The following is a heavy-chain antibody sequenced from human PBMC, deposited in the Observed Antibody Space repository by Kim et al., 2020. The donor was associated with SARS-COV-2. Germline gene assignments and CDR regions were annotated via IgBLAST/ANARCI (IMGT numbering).Heavy chain of an antibody. CDR1: GGSISSGGYS. V-gene: IGHV4-30-2*01. D-gene: IGHD1-1*01. CDR3: ARARELPTNDELYYYG. CDR2: IYHSGST. Sequence: SETLSLTCAVSGGSISSGGYSWSWIRQPQGKGLEWIGYIYHSGSTYYNPSLKSRVTISVDRSKKQFSLKLSSVTAAATALYYCARARELPTNDELYYYG. J-gene: IGHJ6*01.